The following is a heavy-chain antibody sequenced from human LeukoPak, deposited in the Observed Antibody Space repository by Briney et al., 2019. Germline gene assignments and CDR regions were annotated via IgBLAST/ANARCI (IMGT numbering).Heavy chain of an antibody. CDR3: ARTTEAHSWRTRYYDYYMDV. CDR1: GGSISGYY. J-gene: IGHJ6*03. CDR2: VHYNGSP. D-gene: IGHD6-13*01. V-gene: IGHV4-59*01. Sequence: SETLSLTCTVSGGSISGYYWSWIRQAPGKGLEWIGYVHYNGSPNYNASLKSRVTISVDASKNQFSLKVSFVSAADTAVYYCARTTEAHSWRTRYYDYYMDVWGKGTTVTVSS.